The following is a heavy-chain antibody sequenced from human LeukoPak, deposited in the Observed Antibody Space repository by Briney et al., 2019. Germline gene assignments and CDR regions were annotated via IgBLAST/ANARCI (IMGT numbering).Heavy chain of an antibody. CDR2: MNPNSGNT. J-gene: IGHJ4*02. CDR1: GYTFTSYD. Sequence: ASVKVSCKASGYTFTSYDINWVRQATGQGLEWMGWMNPNSGNTGYAQKFQGRVTMTRNTSISTAYMELSSLRSEDTAVYYCAREGYDFWKRCAAFDYWGQGTLVTVSS. CDR3: AREGYDFWKRCAAFDY. V-gene: IGHV1-8*01. D-gene: IGHD3-3*01.